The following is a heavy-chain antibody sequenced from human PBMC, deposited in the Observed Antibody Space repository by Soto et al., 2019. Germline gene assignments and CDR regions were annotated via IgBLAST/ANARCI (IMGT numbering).Heavy chain of an antibody. J-gene: IGHJ4*02. CDR2: ITPYNGKT. D-gene: IGHD2-2*01. Sequence: ASVKVSCKASGYTFITYGVTWVRQAPGQGLEWMGWITPYNGKTHYAQKFQDRVTMTTDTAATTAYMELRSLTSDDSAMYFCARDTSHYFDHWGQGILVTVSP. CDR1: GYTFITYG. V-gene: IGHV1-18*01. CDR3: ARDTSHYFDH.